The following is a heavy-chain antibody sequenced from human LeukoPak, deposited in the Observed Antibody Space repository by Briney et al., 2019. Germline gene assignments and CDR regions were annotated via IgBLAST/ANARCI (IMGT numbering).Heavy chain of an antibody. Sequence: GRSLRLSCAASGFTFSSYWMSWVRQAPGKGLEWVANIKQDGSEKYYVDSVKGRFTISRDNAKNSLYLQMNSLRAEDTAVYYCARDLTAAGTGGDYWGQGTLVTVSS. J-gene: IGHJ4*02. CDR1: GFTFSSYW. V-gene: IGHV3-7*03. CDR3: ARDLTAAGTGGDY. CDR2: IKQDGSEK. D-gene: IGHD6-13*01.